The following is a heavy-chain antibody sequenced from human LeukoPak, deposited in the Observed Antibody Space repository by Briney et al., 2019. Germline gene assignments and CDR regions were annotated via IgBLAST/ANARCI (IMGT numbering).Heavy chain of an antibody. CDR2: ISTVSSYI. V-gene: IGHV3-21*04. D-gene: IGHD3-3*01. CDR3: AKALDYDFWAFDI. J-gene: IGHJ3*02. Sequence: GGSLRLSCAGSGFKFDGYSLNWVRQAPGKGLEWISSISTVSSYIEYADSVKGRFTISRGNSKNTLYLQMNSLRAEDTAVYYCAKALDYDFWAFDIWGQGTMVTVSS. CDR1: GFKFDGYS.